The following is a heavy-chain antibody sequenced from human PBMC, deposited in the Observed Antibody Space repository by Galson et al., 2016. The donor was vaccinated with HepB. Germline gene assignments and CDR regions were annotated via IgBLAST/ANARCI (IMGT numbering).Heavy chain of an antibody. CDR1: GFSLSTGVG. V-gene: IGHV2-5*02. J-gene: IGHJ3*01. CDR2: IYWDDDK. D-gene: IGHD6-19*01. Sequence: PALVKSTQTLTLTCTFSGFSLSTGVGVGWIRQTPGKALEWLALIYWDDDKRYSPPLKSRLTINKDTSKNQVVLIMTNMDPLDTATYYCVKRGEAVAAGAFDLWGQGTMVTVSS. CDR3: VKRGEAVAAGAFDL.